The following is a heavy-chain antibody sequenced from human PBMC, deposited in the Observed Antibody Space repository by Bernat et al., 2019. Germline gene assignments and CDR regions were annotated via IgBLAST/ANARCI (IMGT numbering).Heavy chain of an antibody. D-gene: IGHD2-15*01. J-gene: IGHJ1*01. V-gene: IGHV3-33*01. CDR2: IWYDGSNK. CDR3: ARDYCSGGSCYSNQYFQH. CDR1: GFTFSSYG. Sequence: QVQLVESGGGVVQPGRSLRLSCAASGFTFSSYGMHWVRQAPGKGLEWVAVIWYDGSNKYYADSVKGRFTISRDNYKNTLYLQMNSLRAEDTAVYYCARDYCSGGSCYSNQYFQHWGQGTLVTVSS.